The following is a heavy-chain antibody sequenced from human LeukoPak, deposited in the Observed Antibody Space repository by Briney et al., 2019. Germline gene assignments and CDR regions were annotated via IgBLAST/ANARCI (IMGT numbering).Heavy chain of an antibody. CDR2: ISAYNGNT. D-gene: IGHD2-15*01. CDR3: ARVPSGGPFDY. CDR1: GYTLTSYY. J-gene: IGHJ4*02. V-gene: IGHV1-18*04. Sequence: ASVKVSCKASGYTLTSYYLHWVRQAPGQGLEWMGWISAYNGNTNYAQRLQGRVTMTTDTSTSTAYMELRSLTSDDTAVYYCARVPSGGPFDYWGQGTLVTVSS.